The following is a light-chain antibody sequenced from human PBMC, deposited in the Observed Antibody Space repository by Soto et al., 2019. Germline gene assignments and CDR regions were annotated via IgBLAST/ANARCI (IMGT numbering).Light chain of an antibody. J-gene: IGKJ2*01. CDR1: QSISSY. Sequence: DIQMTQSPSSLSASVGDRVTITCRASQSISSYLNWYQQKPGKAPKLLIYAASRLQSGVPSRFSGSGSGTDFTLTISSLQPEDFATYYCQQSYNTLYTFGQGTKLEIK. CDR2: AAS. CDR3: QQSYNTLYT. V-gene: IGKV1-39*01.